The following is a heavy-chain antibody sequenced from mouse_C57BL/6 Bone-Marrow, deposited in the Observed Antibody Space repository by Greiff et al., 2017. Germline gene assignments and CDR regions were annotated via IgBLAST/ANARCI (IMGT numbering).Heavy chain of an antibody. Sequence: EVKLVESGGGLVKPGGSLKLSCAASGFTFSSYAMSWVRQTPEKRLEWVATISDGGSYTYYPDNVKGRFTISRDNAKNNLYLQMSHMKSEDTAMYYCARETTVVATEAYWGQGTLVTVSA. J-gene: IGHJ3*01. CDR1: GFTFSSYA. D-gene: IGHD1-1*01. CDR2: ISDGGSYT. V-gene: IGHV5-4*01. CDR3: ARETTVVATEAY.